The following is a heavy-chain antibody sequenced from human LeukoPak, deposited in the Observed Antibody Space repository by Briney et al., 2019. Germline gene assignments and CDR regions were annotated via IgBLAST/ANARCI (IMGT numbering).Heavy chain of an antibody. D-gene: IGHD1-26*01. Sequence: GRSLRLSCAASGFTFSSYGMHWVRQAPGKGLEWVAVISYDGSNKYYADSVKGRFTISRDNSKNTLYLQMNSLRAEDAAVYYCARDQRMSGSFDYWGQGTLVTVSS. CDR1: GFTFSSYG. V-gene: IGHV3-30*03. CDR3: ARDQRMSGSFDY. J-gene: IGHJ4*02. CDR2: ISYDGSNK.